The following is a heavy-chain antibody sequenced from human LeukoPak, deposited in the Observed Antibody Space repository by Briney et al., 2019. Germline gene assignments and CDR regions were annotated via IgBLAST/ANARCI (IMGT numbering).Heavy chain of an antibody. Sequence: GGSLRLSCAASGFTFSRYNMNWVRQAPGKGLEWVSSISSSSTYIYSADSVKGRFTISRDNTKNSLYLQMNSLRAEDTAVYYCARGSQWNPGIAAAGNFDYWGQGTLVTVSS. CDR2: ISSSSTYI. V-gene: IGHV3-21*01. D-gene: IGHD6-13*01. J-gene: IGHJ4*02. CDR3: ARGSQWNPGIAAAGNFDY. CDR1: GFTFSRYN.